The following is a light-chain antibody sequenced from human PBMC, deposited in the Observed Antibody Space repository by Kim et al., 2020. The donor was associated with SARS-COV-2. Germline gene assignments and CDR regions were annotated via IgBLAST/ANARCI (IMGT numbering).Light chain of an antibody. CDR3: MQALQTVYT. CDR2: LGS. J-gene: IGKJ2*01. Sequence: EPASSSCRSSQSLLHSNGYNYLDWYLQKPGQSPQLLIYLGSNRASGVPDRFSGSGSGTDFTLKISIVEAEDVGVYYCMQALQTVYTFGQGTKLEI. V-gene: IGKV2-28*01. CDR1: QSLLHSNGYNY.